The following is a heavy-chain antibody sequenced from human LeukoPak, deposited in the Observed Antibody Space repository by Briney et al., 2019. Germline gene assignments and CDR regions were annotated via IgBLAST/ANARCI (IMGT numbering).Heavy chain of an antibody. CDR1: GFTFSDAW. Sequence: GGSLRLSCAASGFTFSDAWMNWVRQAPGKGLGWVGRIKRKTDGGTTDYAAPVKGRFTISRDDSKNTLYLRMNSLKTEDTAVYYCTTGNWGPYWGQGTLVTVSS. CDR3: TTGNWGPY. J-gene: IGHJ4*02. V-gene: IGHV3-15*07. CDR2: IKRKTDGGTT. D-gene: IGHD7-27*01.